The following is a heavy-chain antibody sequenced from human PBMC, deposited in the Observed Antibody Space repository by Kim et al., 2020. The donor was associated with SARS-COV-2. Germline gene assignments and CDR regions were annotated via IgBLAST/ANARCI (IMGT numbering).Heavy chain of an antibody. D-gene: IGHD4-17*01. Sequence: ADSVKGRFTISRDNSKNTLYLQMNSLRAEDTAVYYCAREGTTVTPGYFDYWGQGTLVTVSS. J-gene: IGHJ4*02. V-gene: IGHV3-30*07. CDR3: AREGTTVTPGYFDY.